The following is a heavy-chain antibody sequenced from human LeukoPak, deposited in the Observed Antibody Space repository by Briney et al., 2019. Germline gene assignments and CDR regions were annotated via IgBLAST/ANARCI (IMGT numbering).Heavy chain of an antibody. J-gene: IGHJ4*02. V-gene: IGHV3-21*01. D-gene: IGHD2/OR15-2a*01. CDR2: ISSSSSYI. CDR1: GFTFSSYS. Sequence: PGGPLRLSCAASGFTFSSYSMNWVRQAPGKGLEWVSSISSSSSYIDYADSVRGRFTVSRDNAKNSLCLQMNSLRTEDTAVYYCARDLRGSTSFDSWGQGTLVTVSS. CDR3: ARDLRGSTSFDS.